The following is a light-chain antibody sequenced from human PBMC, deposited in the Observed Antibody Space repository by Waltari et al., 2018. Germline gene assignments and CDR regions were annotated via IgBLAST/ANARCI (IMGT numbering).Light chain of an antibody. CDR2: AAS. J-gene: IGKJ2*01. V-gene: IGKV3-15*01. CDR3: QQYNNWPPYT. CDR1: QSVSGK. Sequence: EIVLTQSPATLSVSPGERATLSCRASQSVSGKLAWHQQKRGQAPRLLIYAASTRASGVPARFSGSGSGTEFTLTISSLQSEDFALYYCQQYNNWPPYTFGQGTQLEIK.